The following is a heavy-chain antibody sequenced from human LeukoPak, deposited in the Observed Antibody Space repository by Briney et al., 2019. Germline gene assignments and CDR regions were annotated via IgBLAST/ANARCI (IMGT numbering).Heavy chain of an antibody. CDR1: GGSFSGYY. CDR3: ARVGVEKWFGELLEAWFDP. D-gene: IGHD3-10*01. CDR2: INHSGST. J-gene: IGHJ5*02. V-gene: IGHV4-34*01. Sequence: KPSETLSLTCAVYGGSFSGYYWSWIRQPPGKGLEWIGEINHSGSTNYNPSLKSRVTISVDTSKNQFSLKLSSVTAADTAVYYCARVGVEKWFGELLEAWFDPWGQGTLVTVSS.